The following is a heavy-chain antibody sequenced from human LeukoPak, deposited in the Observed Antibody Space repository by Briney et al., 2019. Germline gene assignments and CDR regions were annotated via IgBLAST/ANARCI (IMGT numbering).Heavy chain of an antibody. CDR2: ISYDGSNK. CDR3: AREAVAGNFDY. D-gene: IGHD6-19*01. J-gene: IGHJ4*02. CDR1: GFTFSSYG. Sequence: GRSLRLSCAASGFTFSSYGMHWVRQAPGKGLEWVAVISYDGSNKYYADSVKGRFTISRDNSKNTLYLQMNSLRAEDTAVYYCAREAVAGNFDYWGQGTLVTVSS. V-gene: IGHV3-30*03.